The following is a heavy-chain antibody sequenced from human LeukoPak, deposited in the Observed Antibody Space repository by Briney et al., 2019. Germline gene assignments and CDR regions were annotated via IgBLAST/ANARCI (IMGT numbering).Heavy chain of an antibody. D-gene: IGHD3-16*01. CDR2: VYFDGGT. J-gene: IGHJ5*02. Sequence: SETLSLTCSVSGGSVTSGIYHWGWIRQPPGKGLEWIGSVYFDGGTHYNPSLQSRVTVSIDTSKNQFSLRLSSVTVADTALYYCARDHYYDGRGRFDPWGPGTLVTVSS. V-gene: IGHV4-39*07. CDR1: GGSVTSGIYH. CDR3: ARDHYYDGRGRFDP.